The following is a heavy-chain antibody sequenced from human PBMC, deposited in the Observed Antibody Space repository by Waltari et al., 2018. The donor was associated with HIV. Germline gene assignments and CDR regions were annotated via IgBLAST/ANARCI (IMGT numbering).Heavy chain of an antibody. CDR3: AREYFYESSGYYYRSTFDY. D-gene: IGHD3-22*01. V-gene: IGHV3-7*01. CDR2: IKPDGSET. J-gene: IGHJ4*02. CDR1: GFTFSSHW. Sequence: EVQLVESGGGLVQPGESLRLSCAASGFTFSSHWMSWVRQAPGKGLEVVTNIKPDGSETYYVDSVKGRFTSSRDNAKTSLYLQMNSLRAEDTAVYFCAREYFYESSGYYYRSTFDYWGQGTLVTVSS.